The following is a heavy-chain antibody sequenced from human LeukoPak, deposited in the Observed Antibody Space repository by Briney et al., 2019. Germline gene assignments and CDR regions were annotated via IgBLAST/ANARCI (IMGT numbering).Heavy chain of an antibody. J-gene: IGHJ4*02. CDR3: AGGGRYDYVWGSYAFDY. V-gene: IGHV5-51*01. CDR1: GYSFTSYW. D-gene: IGHD3-16*01. CDR2: IYPGDSDT. Sequence: GESLKISCKGSGYSFTSYWIGWVRQMPGKGLGWMGIIYPGDSDTRYSPSFQGQATISADKSINTAYLQWVSLKASDTAMYYCAGGGRYDYVWGSYAFDYWGQGTLVTVSS.